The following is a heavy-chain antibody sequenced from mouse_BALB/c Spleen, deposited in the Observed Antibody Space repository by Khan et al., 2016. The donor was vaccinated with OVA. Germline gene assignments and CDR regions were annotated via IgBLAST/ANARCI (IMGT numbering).Heavy chain of an antibody. Sequence: QIQLVQSGPELKKPGETVKISCKASGYTFTNYGMNWVKQAPGKGLKWMGWINTYTGEPTYADDFKGRFAFSLETSASTAYLTLNNLKTEDPAPYVCTRRISYFALDYWGQGTSVTVSS. CDR2: INTYTGEP. V-gene: IGHV9-3-1*01. CDR3: TRRISYFALDY. D-gene: IGHD1-1*01. J-gene: IGHJ4*01. CDR1: GYTFTNYG.